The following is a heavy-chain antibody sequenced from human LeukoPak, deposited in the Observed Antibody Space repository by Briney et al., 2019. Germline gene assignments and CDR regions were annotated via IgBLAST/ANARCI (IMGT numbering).Heavy chain of an antibody. V-gene: IGHV4-61*01. J-gene: IGHJ5*02. CDR3: ARTYYCSGGSCYSGDNWFDP. Sequence: SETLSLTCTVSGGSVSSGSYYWSWLRQPPGKGLEWIGYIYYSGSTNYTPSLKSRVTISVDTSKNQFSLKLSSVTAADTAVYYCARTYYCSGGSCYSGDNWFDPWGQGTLVTVS. CDR1: GGSVSSGSYY. D-gene: IGHD2-15*01. CDR2: IYYSGST.